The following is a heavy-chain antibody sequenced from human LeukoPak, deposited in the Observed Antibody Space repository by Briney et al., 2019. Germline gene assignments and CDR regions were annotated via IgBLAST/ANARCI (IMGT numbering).Heavy chain of an antibody. J-gene: IGHJ4*02. CDR2: INQGGSEK. CDR1: GFIFSNYW. D-gene: IGHD2-2*01. CDR3: ARLVVPPGNRGWYYEH. V-gene: IGHV3-7*03. Sequence: PGGSLRLSCAASGFIFSNYWMSWVRQGPGEGPEWVANINQGGSEKYYVDSVKGRFTISRDNAKNSLDLQMNSLRVEGTAIYYCARLVVPPGNRGWYYEHWGQGTLVTVSS.